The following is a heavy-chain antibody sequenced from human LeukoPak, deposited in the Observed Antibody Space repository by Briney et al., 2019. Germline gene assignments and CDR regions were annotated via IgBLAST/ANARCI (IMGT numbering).Heavy chain of an antibody. V-gene: IGHV4-30-2*01. Sequence: SETLSLTCTVSGGSISSGGYSWSWIRQPPGKGLEWIGYIYHGGSTYYNPSLKSRVTISVDRSKNQFSLKLSSVTAADTAVYYCARGYYRINFDYWGQGTLVTVSS. D-gene: IGHD1-14*01. CDR3: ARGYYRINFDY. J-gene: IGHJ4*02. CDR1: GGSISSGGYS. CDR2: IYHGGST.